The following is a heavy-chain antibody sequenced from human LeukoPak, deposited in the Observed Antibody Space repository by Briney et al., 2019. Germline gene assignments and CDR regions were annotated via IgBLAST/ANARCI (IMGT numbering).Heavy chain of an antibody. V-gene: IGHV3-23*01. Sequence: GGTLRLSCAACGFTFSSYGMSWVRQAPGKGLEWVSAISGSGGSTYYADSVKGRFTISRDNSKNTLYLQMNSLRAEDTAVYYCAKDRGWLQSLDYYYYMDVWGKGTTVTISS. CDR1: GFTFSSYG. D-gene: IGHD5-24*01. J-gene: IGHJ6*03. CDR2: ISGSGGST. CDR3: AKDRGWLQSLDYYYYMDV.